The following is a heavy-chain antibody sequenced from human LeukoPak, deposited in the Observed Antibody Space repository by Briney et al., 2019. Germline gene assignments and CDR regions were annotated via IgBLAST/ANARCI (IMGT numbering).Heavy chain of an antibody. CDR1: GFTVNNY. V-gene: IGHV3-66*01. Sequence: RGSLRLSCAASGFTVNNYMSWVRQAPGKGLECVSVIYSGGNTYYADSVKGRFTISRDNSKNTLFLQMNSLRADDTAVYYCARGAGGTFPFDYWGQGTLVTVSS. J-gene: IGHJ4*02. D-gene: IGHD1-26*01. CDR2: IYSGGNT. CDR3: ARGAGGTFPFDY.